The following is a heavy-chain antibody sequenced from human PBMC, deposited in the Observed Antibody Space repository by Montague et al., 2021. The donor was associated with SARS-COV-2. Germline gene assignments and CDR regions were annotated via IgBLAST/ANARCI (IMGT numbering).Heavy chain of an antibody. D-gene: IGHD3-22*01. V-gene: IGHV4-34*01. Sequence: SETLSLTCAVYGGSFSGYDWSWIRQSPGTGLEWIGEINHSGSTNTNPSLRSQVRISLDTSTKQFYLTLSSVTAADTAFYHCASGRVNLSMVVVVFTGATYYFEYWGQGTLVTVSS. CDR2: INHSGST. CDR3: ASGRVNLSMVVVVFTGATYYFEY. CDR1: GGSFSGYD. J-gene: IGHJ4*02.